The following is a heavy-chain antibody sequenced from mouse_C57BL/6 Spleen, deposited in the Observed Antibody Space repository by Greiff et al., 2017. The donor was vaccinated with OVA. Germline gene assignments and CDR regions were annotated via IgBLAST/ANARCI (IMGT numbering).Heavy chain of an antibody. CDR1: GYTFTSYW. CDR3: AREGDYYYADY. V-gene: IGHV1-69*01. Sequence: QVQLQQPGAELVMPGASVKLSCKASGYTFTSYWMHWVKQRPGQGLEWIGEIDPSDSYTNYNQKFKGKSTLTVDKSSSTAYMQLSSLTSEDSAVYYCAREGDYYYADYWGQGTTLTVSS. J-gene: IGHJ2*01. D-gene: IGHD1-1*01. CDR2: IDPSDSYT.